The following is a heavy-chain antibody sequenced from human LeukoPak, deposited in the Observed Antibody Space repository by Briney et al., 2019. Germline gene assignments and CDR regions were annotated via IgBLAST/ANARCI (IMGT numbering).Heavy chain of an antibody. Sequence: SETLSLTCAVYGGSFSGYYWSWIRQPPGKGPEWIGEINHSGSTNYNPSLKSRVTISVDTSKNQFSLKLSSVTAADTAVYYCARGRWNYFDYWGQGTLVTVSS. CDR3: ARGRWNYFDY. D-gene: IGHD1-1*01. V-gene: IGHV4-34*01. CDR1: GGSFSGYY. J-gene: IGHJ4*02. CDR2: INHSGST.